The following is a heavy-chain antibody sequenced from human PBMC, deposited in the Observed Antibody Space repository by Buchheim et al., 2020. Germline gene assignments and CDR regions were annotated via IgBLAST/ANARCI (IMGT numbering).Heavy chain of an antibody. Sequence: EVQLVESGGGLVQPGGSLRLSCAASGFTFSTDSMNWVRQAPGKGLEWLSYIRGGSSTKTYADSVKGRFTISREDAKKQMSLQMSSLRVKDTAIYYCMRDHLHAFDIWGQGT. CDR2: IRGGSSTK. CDR3: MRDHLHAFDI. CDR1: GFTFSTDS. J-gene: IGHJ3*02. V-gene: IGHV3-48*01.